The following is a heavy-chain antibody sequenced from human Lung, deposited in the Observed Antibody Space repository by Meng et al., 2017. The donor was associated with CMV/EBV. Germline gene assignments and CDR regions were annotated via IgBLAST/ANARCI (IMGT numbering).Heavy chain of an antibody. Sequence: QLQLHDSGPGRVKPSGTLFLTFAVSGGAISSSNWWSWVRQPPWKGLEWIGEIYHSGSTNYNPSLKSRVTISVDKSKNQFSLNLSSVTAADTAVYYCARVGQWLPIDYWGQGTLVTVSS. J-gene: IGHJ4*02. D-gene: IGHD6-19*01. CDR2: IYHSGST. V-gene: IGHV4-4*02. CDR1: GGAISSSNW. CDR3: ARVGQWLPIDY.